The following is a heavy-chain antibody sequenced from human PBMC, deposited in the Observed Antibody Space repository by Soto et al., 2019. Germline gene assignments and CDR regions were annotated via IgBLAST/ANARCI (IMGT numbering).Heavy chain of an antibody. V-gene: IGHV4-30-4*01. CDR1: GGYINCGDYY. J-gene: IGHJ5*02. CDR2: MYYSGNT. Sequence: QVQLQESGPGLVKPSQTLSLTCTVSGGYINCGDYYWSWIRQPPGKGLEWIGYMYYSGNTNYNPSLKSRVIISADTSKNQFSLKLSSVTAADTAVYYCARVGVSGRDYGDYGHPWGQGNLVTVSS. CDR3: ARVGVSGRDYGDYGHP. D-gene: IGHD4-17*01.